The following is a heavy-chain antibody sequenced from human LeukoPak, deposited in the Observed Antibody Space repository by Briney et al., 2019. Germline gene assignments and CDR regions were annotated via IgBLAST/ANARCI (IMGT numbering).Heavy chain of an antibody. J-gene: IGHJ4*02. CDR2: ISSSSSYI. V-gene: IGHV3-21*01. CDR3: ARGTVTTLGFDY. Sequence: GGSLRLSFAASGFTFSSYSMNWVRQAPGKGLEWVSSISSSSSYIYYADSVKGRFTISRDNAKNSLYLQMNSLRAEDTAVYYCARGTVTTLGFDYWGQGTLVTVSS. CDR1: GFTFSSYS. D-gene: IGHD4-17*01.